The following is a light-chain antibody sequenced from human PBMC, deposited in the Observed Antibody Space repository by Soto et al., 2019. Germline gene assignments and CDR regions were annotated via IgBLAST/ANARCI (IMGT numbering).Light chain of an antibody. J-gene: IGLJ2*01. CDR2: DVS. CDR3: SSYTSSSTLVV. Sequence: QSVLTHPASVSGSPGQSITISCTGTSSDVGGYNYVSWYQQHPGKAPKLMIYDVSNRPSGVSNRFSGYKSGNTASLTISGLQAEDEADYYCSSYTSSSTLVVFGGGTKLTVL. V-gene: IGLV2-14*01. CDR1: SSDVGGYNY.